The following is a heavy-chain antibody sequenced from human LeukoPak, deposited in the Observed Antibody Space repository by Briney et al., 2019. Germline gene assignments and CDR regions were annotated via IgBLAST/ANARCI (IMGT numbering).Heavy chain of an antibody. CDR2: IYYSGST. D-gene: IGHD3-22*01. CDR1: GGPINSYY. J-gene: IGHJ4*02. CDR3: ARDLGYYDSSGYQAHFDY. Sequence: SETLSLTCTVSGGPINSYYWSWLRQPPGKGLEWIGYIYYSGSTNYNPSLKSRVTISVDTSKNQFSLKLSSVTAADTAVYYCARDLGYYDSSGYQAHFDYWGQGTLVTVSS. V-gene: IGHV4-59*01.